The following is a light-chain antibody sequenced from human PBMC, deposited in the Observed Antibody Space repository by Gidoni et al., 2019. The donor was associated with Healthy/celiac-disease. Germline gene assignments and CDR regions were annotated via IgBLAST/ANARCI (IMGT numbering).Light chain of an antibody. V-gene: IGKV1-33*01. CDR3: QQYDNXQIT. CDR2: DAS. J-gene: IGKJ5*01. CDR1: QDISNY. Sequence: DIQMTQSPSSLSASVGDRVTITCQASQDISNYLNWYQQKPGKAPKLLIYDASNLETGVPSRFSGSGSGTDFTFTISSLQPEDIATYYCQQYDNXQITFGQXTRLE.